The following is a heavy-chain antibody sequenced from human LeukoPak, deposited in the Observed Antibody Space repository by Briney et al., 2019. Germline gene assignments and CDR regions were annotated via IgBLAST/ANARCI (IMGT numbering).Heavy chain of an antibody. V-gene: IGHV1-69*13. J-gene: IGHJ4*02. D-gene: IGHD3-22*01. CDR2: IIPIFGTA. CDR1: GGTFSSYT. CDR3: ARPDTQYYYDVSGYYW. Sequence: SVKVSCKASGGTFSSYTISWVRQAPGQGLEWMGGIIPIFGTANYAQKFQGRVTITADESTSTAYMELSSLRSEDTAVYYCARPDTQYYYDVSGYYWWGQGTLVTVSS.